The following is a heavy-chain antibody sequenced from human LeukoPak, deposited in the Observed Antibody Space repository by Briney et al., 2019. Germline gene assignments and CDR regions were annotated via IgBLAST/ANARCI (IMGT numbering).Heavy chain of an antibody. CDR1: GGSISSHY. CDR3: ARRGANYDFWSGYPRGAFDI. V-gene: IGHV4-59*11. D-gene: IGHD3-3*01. Sequence: SETLTLTCTVSGGSISSHYWSWIRQPPGKGLEWIGNTHYSGSTNYNPSLKSRLTISVDTSKNQFSLRLRSVAAADTAVYYCARRGANYDFWSGYPRGAFDIWGQGTMVTVSS. CDR2: THYSGST. J-gene: IGHJ3*02.